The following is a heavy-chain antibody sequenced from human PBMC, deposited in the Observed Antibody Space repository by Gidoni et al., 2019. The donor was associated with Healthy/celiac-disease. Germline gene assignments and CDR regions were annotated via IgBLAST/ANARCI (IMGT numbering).Heavy chain of an antibody. CDR3: AKGYSSGWYALDY. CDR1: GFTFDDYA. V-gene: IGHV3-9*01. Sequence: EVQLVESGGGLVQPGRSLRLSCAASGFTFDDYAMHWVRQAPGKGLEWVSGSSWNSGSIGYADSVKGRFTSSRDNAKNDLYLQMNSLRAEDTALYYCAKGYSSGWYALDYWGQGTLVTVSS. CDR2: SSWNSGSI. D-gene: IGHD6-19*01. J-gene: IGHJ4*02.